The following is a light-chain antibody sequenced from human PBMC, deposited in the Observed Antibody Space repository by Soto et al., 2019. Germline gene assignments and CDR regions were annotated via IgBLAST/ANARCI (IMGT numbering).Light chain of an antibody. CDR3: AAWDDSLSGVV. V-gene: IGLV1-47*01. CDR2: RNN. CDR1: SSNIGSNY. J-gene: IGLJ2*01. Sequence: QSVLTQPPSASGTPGQRVTISCSGSSSNIGSNYVYWYQQLPGTAPKLLIYRNNQRPSGVPDRFSGSKSGTSASLAISGLGSEDEADYYCAAWDDSLSGVVFGGGTKLPVL.